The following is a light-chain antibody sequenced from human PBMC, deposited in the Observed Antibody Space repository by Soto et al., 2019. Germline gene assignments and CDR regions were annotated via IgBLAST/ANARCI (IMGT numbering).Light chain of an antibody. J-gene: IGKJ2*01. V-gene: IGKV3-11*01. CDR1: QSVSSY. CDR3: QQRSNWPPYT. Sequence: EIVLTQSPATLSLSPGERATLSCRASQSVSSYLAWYQQKPGQAPRLLIYDASNRATGIPARFSGSGSGTAFPLTISSIEPEDFAVYYCQQRSNWPPYTFGQGTKLEIK. CDR2: DAS.